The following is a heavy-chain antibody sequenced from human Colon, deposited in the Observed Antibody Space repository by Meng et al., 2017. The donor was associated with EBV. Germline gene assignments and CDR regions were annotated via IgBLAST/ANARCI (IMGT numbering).Heavy chain of an antibody. CDR2: IYHGGSP. CDR1: CDAVRSVTW. D-gene: IGHD2-2*01. CDR3: ARVMRYQLLRFFDY. J-gene: IGHJ4*02. V-gene: IGHV4-4*02. Sequence: VQLQGSGPELVKPSGTLSLTCAVLCDAVRSVTWWTWVRQPPGKGLEWIGEIYHGGSPNYNPSLESRVTISVDKSKNQFSLDLTSVTAADTAVYFCARVMRYQLLRFFDYWGQGILVTISS.